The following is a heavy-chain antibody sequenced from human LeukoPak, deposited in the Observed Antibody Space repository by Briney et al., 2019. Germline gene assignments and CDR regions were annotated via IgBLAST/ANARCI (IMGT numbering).Heavy chain of an antibody. CDR2: IKQDGSEK. Sequence: GGSLRLSCAASGFTFSSYWMSWVRQAPGKGLEWVANIKQDGSEKFYVDSVKGRFTISRDNAKSSLYLQMNSLRAEDTAVYNCARVRAAATDYWGQGTLVTVSS. CDR3: ARVRAAATDY. D-gene: IGHD2-15*01. CDR1: GFTFSSYW. V-gene: IGHV3-7*01. J-gene: IGHJ4*02.